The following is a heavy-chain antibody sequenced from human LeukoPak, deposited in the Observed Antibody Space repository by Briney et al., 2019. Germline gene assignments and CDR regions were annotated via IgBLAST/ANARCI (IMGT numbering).Heavy chain of an antibody. J-gene: IGHJ5*02. Sequence: SETLSLTCAVYGGSLSAYYWSWIRQFPGKGLEWIAEINHSGSTNYNPSLKSRVTISVDTSKNQFSLKLSSVTAADTAVYYCARVQGTARPVGWFDPWGQGTLVTVSS. D-gene: IGHD2-21*02. CDR1: GGSLSAYY. V-gene: IGHV4-34*01. CDR3: ARVQGTARPVGWFDP. CDR2: INHSGST.